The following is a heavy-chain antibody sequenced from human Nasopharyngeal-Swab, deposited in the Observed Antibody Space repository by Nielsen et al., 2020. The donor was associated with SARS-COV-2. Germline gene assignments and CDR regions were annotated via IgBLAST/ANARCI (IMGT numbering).Heavy chain of an antibody. J-gene: IGHJ2*01. CDR2: IFSNDEK. CDR3: ARDQYYYDSSGYPNWYFDL. V-gene: IGHV2-26*01. CDR1: GFSLSNVRMG. Sequence: SGPTLVKPTETLALTCTVSGFSLSNVRMGVSWIRQPPGKALEWLAHIFSNDEKSYSTSLKSRLTISKDTSKSQVVLTMTDMDPVDTGTYYCARDQYYYDSSGYPNWYFDLWGRGTLVTVSS. D-gene: IGHD3-22*01.